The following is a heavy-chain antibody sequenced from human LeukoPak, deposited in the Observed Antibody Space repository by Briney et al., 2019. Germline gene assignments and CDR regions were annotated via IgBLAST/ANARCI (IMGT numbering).Heavy chain of an antibody. CDR1: GFTFSGFW. CDR2: IKLDGSEK. Sequence: GGSLRLSCAASGFTFSGFWMSWVRQAPGKGPERVANIKLDGSEKYYVDAAKGRFTISRDNAKNSLYLQMNSLRAEDTAVYHCARGGWYPDNWGQGTLVTVSS. D-gene: IGHD6-19*01. V-gene: IGHV3-7*01. CDR3: ARGGWYPDN. J-gene: IGHJ4*02.